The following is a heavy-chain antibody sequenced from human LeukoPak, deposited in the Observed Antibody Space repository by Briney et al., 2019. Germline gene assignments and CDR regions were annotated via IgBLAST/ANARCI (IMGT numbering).Heavy chain of an antibody. Sequence: GGSLRLSCAASGFTFSSYAMHWVRQAPGKGLEWVAAISYDGSNKYYADSVKGRFTISRDNSKNTLYLQMNSLRAEDTAVYYCARAGVHYGSGNDAFDVWGQGTVVSVSS. V-gene: IGHV3-30-3*01. CDR2: ISYDGSNK. J-gene: IGHJ3*01. CDR1: GFTFSSYA. D-gene: IGHD3-10*01. CDR3: ARAGVHYGSGNDAFDV.